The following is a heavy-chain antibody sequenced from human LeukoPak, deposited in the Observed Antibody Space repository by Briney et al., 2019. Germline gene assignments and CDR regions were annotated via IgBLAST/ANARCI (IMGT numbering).Heavy chain of an antibody. V-gene: IGHV5-51*01. CDR1: GYSFTSYW. J-gene: IGHJ2*01. Sequence: GESLKISCKGSGYSFTSYWDAWVRQTPGKGLEWMGIIYPGHSDTRYSPSFQGQVTISADKSITTAYLQWSSLKASDTAIYYCARTPGSSDYRGYQYWYFDLWGRGTLVTVSS. CDR3: ARTPGSSDYRGYQYWYFDL. D-gene: IGHD5-12*01. CDR2: IYPGHSDT.